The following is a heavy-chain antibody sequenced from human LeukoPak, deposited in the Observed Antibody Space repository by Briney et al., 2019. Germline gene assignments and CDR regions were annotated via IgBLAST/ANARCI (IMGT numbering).Heavy chain of an antibody. D-gene: IGHD6-13*01. CDR1: GDSISTSSYY. Sequence: PSETLSLTCSVSGDSISTSSYYWGWIRQPPGKGLEWIGYIYYSGSTSYNPSLKSRVTISVDTSKKQFSLKLSSVTAADTAVYYCARVYYSSSYDYWYFDLWGRGTLVTVSS. CDR2: IYYSGST. J-gene: IGHJ2*01. CDR3: ARVYYSSSYDYWYFDL. V-gene: IGHV4-61*05.